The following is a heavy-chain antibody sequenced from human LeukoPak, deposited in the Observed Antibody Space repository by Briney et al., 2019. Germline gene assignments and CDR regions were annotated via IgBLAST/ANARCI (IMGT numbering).Heavy chain of an antibody. V-gene: IGHV1-2*02. J-gene: IGHJ4*02. Sequence: ASVKVSCKASGYTFTGYYMHRVRQAPGQGLEWMGWINPNSGGTNYAQKFQGRVTITRDTSISTAYMELSRLRSDDTAVYYCARAQYDFWSGYYDYWGQGTLVTVSS. D-gene: IGHD3-3*01. CDR3: ARAQYDFWSGYYDY. CDR2: INPNSGGT. CDR1: GYTFTGYY.